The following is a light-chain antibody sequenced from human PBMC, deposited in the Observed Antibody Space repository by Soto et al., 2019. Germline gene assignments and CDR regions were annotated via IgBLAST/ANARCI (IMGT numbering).Light chain of an antibody. CDR3: SSYTSGSTFYV. Sequence: QSVLTQPASVSGSPGQSITISCTGTSSDFGGYNYVSWFQQHPGKAPKLMISDVSNRPSGVSNRFSGSKSGNTASLTISGLQAEDEADYYCSSYTSGSTFYVFGTGTQLTVL. CDR1: SSDFGGYNY. J-gene: IGLJ1*01. V-gene: IGLV2-14*01. CDR2: DVS.